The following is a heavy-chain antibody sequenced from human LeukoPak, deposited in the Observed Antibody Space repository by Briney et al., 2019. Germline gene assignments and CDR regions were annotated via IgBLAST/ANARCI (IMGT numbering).Heavy chain of an antibody. V-gene: IGHV4-59*08. J-gene: IGHJ4*02. D-gene: IGHD4-17*01. Sequence: SETLSLTCSVSGGSISSYYWSWVRQPPGKGLEWIENIYYTGSTNYNPSLKSRVIISIDTSKNQFSLRLSSVTAADTAVYYCAALGDYAVFGLDYWGQGTLVTVSS. CDR1: GGSISSYY. CDR3: AALGDYAVFGLDY. CDR2: IYYTGST.